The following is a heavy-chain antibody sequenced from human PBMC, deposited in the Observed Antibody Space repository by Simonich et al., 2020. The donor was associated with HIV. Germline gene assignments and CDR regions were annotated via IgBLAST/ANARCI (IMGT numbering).Heavy chain of an antibody. D-gene: IGHD2-2*01. Sequence: QVQLQQWGAGLLKPSETLSLTCAVYGGSFSGYYWSWIRQPPGKGLEWIGKINHRASPNTHPSLKRRVTISVDTSKTQFSLKLSSVTAADTAVYYCARGFYQRLYYFDYWGQGTLVTVSS. V-gene: IGHV4-34*01. CDR3: ARGFYQRLYYFDY. J-gene: IGHJ4*02. CDR2: INHRASP. CDR1: GGSFSGYY.